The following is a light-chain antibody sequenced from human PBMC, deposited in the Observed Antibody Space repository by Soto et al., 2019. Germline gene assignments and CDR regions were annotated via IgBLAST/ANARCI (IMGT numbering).Light chain of an antibody. V-gene: IGLV1-40*01. CDR1: SSDIGAGYR. CDR2: DNT. CDR3: QSFDKYLSAVV. J-gene: IGLJ7*01. Sequence: QAVLKQPPSVSGAPGERVTISCTGSSSDIGAGYRVRWYQQVPGTAPKLLIYDNTNRPSGVSVRFSGPKSGTSASLAISGLQAEDEADYYCQSFDKYLSAVVFGGGTQLTVL.